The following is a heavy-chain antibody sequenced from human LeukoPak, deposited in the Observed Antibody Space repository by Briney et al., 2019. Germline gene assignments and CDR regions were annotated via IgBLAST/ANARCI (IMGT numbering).Heavy chain of an antibody. D-gene: IGHD2-15*01. J-gene: IGHJ4*02. CDR1: GGSISSSSYY. CDR3: ARGYCSGGSCYESRGWFDY. V-gene: IGHV4-39*07. CDR2: ISYSGST. Sequence: SETLSLTCTVSGGSISSSSYYWGWIRQPPGKGLEWIGTISYSGSTYYNPSLKSRVTISLDTSKNQFSLKLSSVTAADTAVYYCARGYCSGGSCYESRGWFDYWGQGTLVTVSS.